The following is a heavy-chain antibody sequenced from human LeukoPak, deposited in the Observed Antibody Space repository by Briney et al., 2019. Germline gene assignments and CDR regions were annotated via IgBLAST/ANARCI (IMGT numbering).Heavy chain of an antibody. V-gene: IGHV3-23*01. CDR1: GFTFSSYA. CDR2: ISGSGGST. Sequence: GGSLRLSCAASGFTFSSYAMSWVRQAPGKGLEWVSAISGSGGSTYYADSVKGRFTISRDNSKNTLYLQMNSLRAEDTAVYYCAKKGGMGRVQNWFDPWGQGTLVTVSS. CDR3: AKKGGMGRVQNWFDP. J-gene: IGHJ5*02. D-gene: IGHD3-16*01.